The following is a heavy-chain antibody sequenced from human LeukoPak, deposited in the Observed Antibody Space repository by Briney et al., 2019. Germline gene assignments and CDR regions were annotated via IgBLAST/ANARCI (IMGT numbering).Heavy chain of an antibody. CDR2: IKQDGSEK. D-gene: IGHD1-7*01. Sequence: PGGSLRLSCAASGFTFSSYWMSLVRQAPGKGLEWVANIKQDGSEKYYVDSVKGRFTISRDNAKNSLYLQMNSLRAEDTAVYYCARHGNWDSRQYYFDHWGQGTLVTVSS. CDR3: ARHGNWDSRQYYFDH. CDR1: GFTFSSYW. J-gene: IGHJ4*02. V-gene: IGHV3-7*05.